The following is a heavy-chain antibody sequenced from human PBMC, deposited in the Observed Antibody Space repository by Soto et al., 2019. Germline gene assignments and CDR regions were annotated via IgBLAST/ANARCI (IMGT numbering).Heavy chain of an antibody. CDR1: AFTFSSYG. CDR3: ARDPNYGDYGFDH. CDR2: ISNDGDNK. V-gene: IGHV3-30*03. J-gene: IGHJ4*02. Sequence: QVHLVESGGGVVQPGRSLRLSCAASAFTFSSYGMHWVRQAPGKGLEWVAVISNDGDNKYYADSVKGRITISRDNSKTALYLQMSSLRAEDTAVYYCARDPNYGDYGFDHWGQGTLVTVSS. D-gene: IGHD4-17*01.